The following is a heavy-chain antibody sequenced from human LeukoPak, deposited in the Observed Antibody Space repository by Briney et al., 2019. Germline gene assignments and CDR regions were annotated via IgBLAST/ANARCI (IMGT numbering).Heavy chain of an antibody. Sequence: PGGSLRLSCAASGFTFSYHAMHWVRQAPGKGLEWVAVISYDGSNKFYADSVKGRFSISRDNSKNTLYLQMNSLRPEDTAVYYCARDSASSAWYRGPGYWGQGTLVTVSS. J-gene: IGHJ4*02. D-gene: IGHD6-19*01. CDR2: ISYDGSNK. CDR3: ARDSASSAWYRGPGY. CDR1: GFTFSYHA. V-gene: IGHV3-30-3*01.